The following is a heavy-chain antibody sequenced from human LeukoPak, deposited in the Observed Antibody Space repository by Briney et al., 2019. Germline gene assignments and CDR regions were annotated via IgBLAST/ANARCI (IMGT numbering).Heavy chain of an antibody. D-gene: IGHD3-10*01. Sequence: PGGSLRLSCAASGFSFSSYAMSWVRQAPGKGLEWVSAMSGSGGYTYLADSVKGRFTISRDNSKNTLYLQVNSLRAEDAAVYYCAKSPTQYSSGSWGSYGPFDYWGQGTLVSVSS. J-gene: IGHJ4*02. CDR3: AKSPTQYSSGSWGSYGPFDY. V-gene: IGHV3-23*01. CDR1: GFSFSSYA. CDR2: MSGSGGYT.